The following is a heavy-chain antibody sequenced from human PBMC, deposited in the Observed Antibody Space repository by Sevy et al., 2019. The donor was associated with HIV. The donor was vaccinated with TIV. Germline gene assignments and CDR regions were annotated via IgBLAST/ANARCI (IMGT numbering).Heavy chain of an antibody. D-gene: IGHD6-19*01. CDR1: GFTFSSYS. CDR2: ISGSSSTI. J-gene: IGHJ4*02. CDR3: ARERGGIAVAGLDY. V-gene: IGHV3-48*02. Sequence: GGSLRLSCVGSGFTFSSYSMKWVRQAPGKGLEWVSYISGSSSTIYYADSVKGRFNTSRDNAKSSLYLQMNSLRDEDTAFYYCARERGGIAVAGLDYWGRGTVVTVS.